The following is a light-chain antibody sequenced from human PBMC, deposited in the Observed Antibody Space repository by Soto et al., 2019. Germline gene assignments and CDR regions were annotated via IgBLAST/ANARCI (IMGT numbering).Light chain of an antibody. CDR1: SSDIGGYNY. V-gene: IGLV2-14*01. CDR3: SSFTSTSTWV. Sequence: QSVLTQPPSASGSLGQSVTISCTGTSSDIGGYNYVSWYQQHPGKAPKLMIYEVSNRPSGVSNRFSGSKSGNTASLTISGLQAEDEADYYCSSFTSTSTWVFGGGTKLTVL. CDR2: EVS. J-gene: IGLJ3*02.